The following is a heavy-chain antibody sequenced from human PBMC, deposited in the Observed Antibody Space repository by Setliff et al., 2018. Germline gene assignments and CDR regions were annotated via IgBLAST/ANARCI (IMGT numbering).Heavy chain of an antibody. Sequence: PGGSLRLSCAASGFTFSSYSMNWVRQAPGKGLEWVSYISSSSSTIYYADSVKGRFTISRDNAKNSLYLQMNSLRAEDTAVYYCAIDYTYYDFWSGPSSDAFDIWGQGTMVTVSS. CDR1: GFTFSSYS. J-gene: IGHJ3*02. V-gene: IGHV3-48*01. CDR3: AIDYTYYDFWSGPSSDAFDI. CDR2: ISSSSSTI. D-gene: IGHD3-3*01.